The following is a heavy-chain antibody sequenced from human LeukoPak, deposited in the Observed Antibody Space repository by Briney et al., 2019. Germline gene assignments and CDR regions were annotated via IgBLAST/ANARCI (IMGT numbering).Heavy chain of an antibody. CDR3: ARTYYYDSSDYSALGY. D-gene: IGHD3-22*01. CDR1: GFTFSSFA. Sequence: PGRSLRLSCAASGFTFSSFAMHWVRQIPGKGLEWVAVISYDGSNNRYADSVKDRFTISRDNSNNTLYLQMNNVRAEDTAVYYCARTYYYDSSDYSALGYWGQGTLVTVSS. CDR2: ISYDGSNN. V-gene: IGHV3-30*03. J-gene: IGHJ4*02.